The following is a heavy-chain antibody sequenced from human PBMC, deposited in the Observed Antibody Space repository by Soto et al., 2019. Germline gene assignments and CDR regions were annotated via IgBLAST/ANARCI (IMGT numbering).Heavy chain of an antibody. CDR1: GFTFSSYS. J-gene: IGHJ6*03. Sequence: PGGSLRLSCAASGFTFSSYSMNWVRQAPGKGLEWVSYISSSSSTIYYADSVKGRFTISRDNAKNSLYLQMNSLRAEDTAVYYCARGPRATVATDYYYYYMDVWGKGTTVTVSS. CDR3: ARGPRATVATDYYYYYMDV. D-gene: IGHD4-17*01. CDR2: ISSSSSTI. V-gene: IGHV3-48*01.